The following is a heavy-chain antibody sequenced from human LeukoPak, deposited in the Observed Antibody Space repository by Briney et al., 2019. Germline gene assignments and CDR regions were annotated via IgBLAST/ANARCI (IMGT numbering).Heavy chain of an antibody. CDR1: GGSISSSNW. V-gene: IGHV4-4*02. Sequence: SGTLSLTCAVSGGSISSSNWWSWVRQPPGKGLEWIGEIYHSGSTNYNPSLKSRVTISVDKSKNQFSLKLSSVTAADTAVYYCARGQGGVWPYYYYGMDVWGQGTTVTVSS. CDR2: IYHSGST. J-gene: IGHJ6*02. CDR3: ARGQGGVWPYYYYGMDV. D-gene: IGHD6-6*01.